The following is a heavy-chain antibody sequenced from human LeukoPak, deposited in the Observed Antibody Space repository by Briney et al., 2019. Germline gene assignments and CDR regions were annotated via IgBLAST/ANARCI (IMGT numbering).Heavy chain of an antibody. D-gene: IGHD1-26*01. CDR1: GFTFSSYA. V-gene: IGHV3-64*01. CDR3: ARDARASGATLDY. CDR2: ISSNGGST. Sequence: GGSLRLSCAASGFTFSSYAMHWVRQAPGKGLEYVSAISSNGGSTYYANSVKGRFTISRDNSKNTLYLQMGSLRAEDMAVYYCARDARASGATLDYWGQGTLVTVSS. J-gene: IGHJ4*02.